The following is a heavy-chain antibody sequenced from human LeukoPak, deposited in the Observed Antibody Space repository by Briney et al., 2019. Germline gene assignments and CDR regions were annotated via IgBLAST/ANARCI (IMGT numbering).Heavy chain of an antibody. Sequence: ASVKVSCKASGDTFSSYAISWVRQAPGQGLEWMGGIIPIFGTANYAQKFQGRVSITADESTSTAYMELNSLTSDDTAVYYCARVGYYDYVWGSYRYPRGDFDYWGQGTLVTVSS. J-gene: IGHJ4*02. CDR3: ARVGYYDYVWGSYRYPRGDFDY. CDR1: GDTFSSYA. CDR2: IIPIFGTA. V-gene: IGHV1-69*13. D-gene: IGHD3-16*02.